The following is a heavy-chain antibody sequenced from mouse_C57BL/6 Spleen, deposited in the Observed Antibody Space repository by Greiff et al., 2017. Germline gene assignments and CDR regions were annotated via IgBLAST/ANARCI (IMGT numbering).Heavy chain of an antibody. V-gene: IGHV1-18*01. Sequence: VQLQQSGPELVKPGASVKIPCKASGYTFTDYNMDWVKQSHGKSLEWIGDINPNNGGTNYKQKFKGKATLTVNKSSSTTYMEIRSLKSEDTAVYYGASTAKDYYAMDYWGQGTSVTVAS. CDR1: GYTFTDYN. J-gene: IGHJ4*01. CDR3: ASTAKDYYAMDY. CDR2: INPNNGGT.